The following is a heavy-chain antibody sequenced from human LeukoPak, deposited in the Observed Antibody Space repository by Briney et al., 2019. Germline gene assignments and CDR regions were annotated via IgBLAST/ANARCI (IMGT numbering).Heavy chain of an antibody. CDR1: GYTFTSNY. Sequence: RASVKVSCKASGYTFTSNYMHWMRQAPGQGLEWMGVITPRDGSTSYAQKFQDRVSMTRDTSTSTVYMELSSLRSEDTAVYYCARVAARILYYFDYWGQGTRVTVSS. CDR3: ARVAARILYYFDY. D-gene: IGHD6-6*01. CDR2: ITPRDGST. V-gene: IGHV1-46*01. J-gene: IGHJ4*02.